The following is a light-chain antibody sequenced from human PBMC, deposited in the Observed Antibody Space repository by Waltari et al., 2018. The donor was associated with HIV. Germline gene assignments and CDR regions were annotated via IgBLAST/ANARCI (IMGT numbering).Light chain of an antibody. CDR3: QERTNWPQYT. Sequence: EIVLTQSPATLSLSPGESATLSCRASQTISGYLAWYQQRPGQAPRLLMYEASNRAAGIPARFNGGVSGTDFTLTISSLEAEDSAVYYCQERTNWPQYTFGQGTKLEIK. J-gene: IGKJ2*01. V-gene: IGKV3-11*01. CDR2: EAS. CDR1: QTISGY.